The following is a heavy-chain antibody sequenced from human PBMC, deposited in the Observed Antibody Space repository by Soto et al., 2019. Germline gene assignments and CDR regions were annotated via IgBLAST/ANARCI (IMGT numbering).Heavy chain of an antibody. J-gene: IGHJ4*02. CDR1: GFTFGDYG. CDR2: IRSKAFGGTA. D-gene: IGHD1-7*01. CDR3: TRNGRGSKWNFASKALDL. Sequence: RRLSCTGSGFTFGDYGMNWVRQAPGKGLEWVGFIRSKAFGGTAEYGASVKDRFIISRDDSENIAYLQMNRLKSDDTAVYYCTRNGRGSKWNFASKALDLWGQGALVTVSP. V-gene: IGHV3-49*04.